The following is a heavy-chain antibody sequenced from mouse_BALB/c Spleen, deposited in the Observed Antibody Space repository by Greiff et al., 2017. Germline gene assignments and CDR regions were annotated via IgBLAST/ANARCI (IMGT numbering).Heavy chain of an antibody. V-gene: IGHV5-4*02. Sequence: EVQRVESGGGLVKPGGSLKLSCAASGFTFSDYYMYWVRQTPEKRLEWVATISDGGSYTYYPDSVKGRFTISRDNAKNNLYLQMSSLKSEDTAMYYCARAIYYDYDAFAYWGQGTLVTVSA. CDR1: GFTFSDYY. J-gene: IGHJ3*01. CDR3: ARAIYYDYDAFAY. D-gene: IGHD2-4*01. CDR2: ISDGGSYT.